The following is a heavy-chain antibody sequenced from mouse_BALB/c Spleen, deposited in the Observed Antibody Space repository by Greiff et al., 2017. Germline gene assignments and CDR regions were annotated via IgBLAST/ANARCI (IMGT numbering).Heavy chain of an antibody. J-gene: IGHJ3*01. D-gene: IGHD2-4*01. CDR1: GFTFSDYY. V-gene: IGHV5-12-1*01. CDR2: ISSGGGST. Sequence: EVQLVESGGGLVKPGGSLKLSCAASGFTFSDYYMYWVRQTPEKRLEWVAYISSGGGSTYYPDTVKGRFTISRDNAKNTLYLQMSSLKSEDTAMYYCARQRDYDYLFAYWGQGTLVTVSA. CDR3: ARQRDYDYLFAY.